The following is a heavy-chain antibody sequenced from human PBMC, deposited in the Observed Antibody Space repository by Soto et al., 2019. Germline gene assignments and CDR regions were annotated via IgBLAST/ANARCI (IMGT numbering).Heavy chain of an antibody. D-gene: IGHD3-3*01. CDR1: GFTFISYW. V-gene: IGHV3-74*01. Sequence: PGGSLRVSCAACGFTFISYWMHWVRQAPGKGLVWVSRINSDGSSTSYADSVKGRFTISRGNAKNTLYLQMNSLRAEDTAVYYCARALPSLFCYWVQGTLVTVSS. J-gene: IGHJ4*02. CDR2: INSDGSST. CDR3: ARALPSLFCY.